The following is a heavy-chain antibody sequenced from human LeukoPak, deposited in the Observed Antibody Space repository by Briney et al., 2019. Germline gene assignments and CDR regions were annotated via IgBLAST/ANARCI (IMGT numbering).Heavy chain of an antibody. CDR2: IYTSGST. V-gene: IGHV4-4*07. CDR3: ARGRGYSSGWYGNYYSYGMDV. CDR1: GGSISSYY. Sequence: PSETLSLTCTVSGGSISSYYWSWIRQPAGKGLEWIGRIYTSGSTNYNPSLKSRVTMSVDTSKNQFSLKLSSVTAADTAVYYCARGRGYSSGWYGNYYSYGMDVWGQGTTVTVSS. D-gene: IGHD6-19*01. J-gene: IGHJ6*02.